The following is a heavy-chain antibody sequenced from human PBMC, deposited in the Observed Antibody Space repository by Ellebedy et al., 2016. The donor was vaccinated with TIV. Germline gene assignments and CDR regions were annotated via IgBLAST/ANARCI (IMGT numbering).Heavy chain of an antibody. CDR1: GGSITSSTYH. D-gene: IGHD1-26*01. CDR2: IHYSGST. V-gene: IGHV4-39*07. J-gene: IGHJ4*02. CDR3: ARYEGPTARLDY. Sequence: MPSETLSLICTVSGGSITSSTYHWGWIRQPPGKGLEWIGSIHYSGSTHYKPSLKSRVTMSVDTSKNQVSLTLTSVTAADTAVYYCARYEGPTARLDYWGQGTLVTVSS.